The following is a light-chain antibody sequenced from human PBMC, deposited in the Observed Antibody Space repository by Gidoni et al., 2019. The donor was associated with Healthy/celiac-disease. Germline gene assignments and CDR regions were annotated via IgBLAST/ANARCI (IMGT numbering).Light chain of an antibody. CDR3: AVWDDILNGVL. V-gene: IGLV1-36*01. J-gene: IGLJ3*02. CDR2: YDE. CDR1: VSNIGENA. Sequence: QSGLTQPPSVSAAPSQTVTISCSGSVSNIGENAVNWYQQVPGKAPKLLISYDELLSSGVSDRFSGSKSDTSASLTVSGLRSEDEAHYYCAVWDDILNGVLFGGGTQLIVL.